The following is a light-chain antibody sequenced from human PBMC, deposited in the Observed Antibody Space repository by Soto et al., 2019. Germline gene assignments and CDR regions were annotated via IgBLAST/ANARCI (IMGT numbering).Light chain of an antibody. V-gene: IGLV1-40*01. CDR2: GNS. CDR3: QSYDSSLSGFVV. J-gene: IGLJ2*01. Sequence: QSVLTQPPSVSGAPGQRVTISCTGSSSNIGAGHDVHWYQQLPETAPKLLIYGNSNRPSGVPDRFSASKSGTSASLAITGLQAEDEADYYCQSYDSSLSGFVVFGGGTKVTVL. CDR1: SSNIGAGHD.